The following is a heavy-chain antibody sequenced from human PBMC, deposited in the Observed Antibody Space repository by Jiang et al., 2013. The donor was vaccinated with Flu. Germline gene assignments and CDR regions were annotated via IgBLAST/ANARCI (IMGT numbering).Heavy chain of an antibody. CDR2: INTGNGGT. CDR3: AITNRFDY. J-gene: IGHJ4*02. Sequence: SGAEVNKPGASVKVSCMASGYTFINYVMHWVRQAPGQRLEWMGWINTGNGGTAYSQKFQGRVTITRDTPASTAYMELSSLRSEDTAVYYCAITNRFDYWGQGTLVTVSS. CDR1: GYTFINYV. V-gene: IGHV1-3*04. D-gene: IGHD1-14*01.